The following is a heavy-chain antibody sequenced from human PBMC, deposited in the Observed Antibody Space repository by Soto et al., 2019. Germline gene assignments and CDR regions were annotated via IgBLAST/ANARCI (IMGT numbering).Heavy chain of an antibody. CDR3: ARRIAAAPTGDYYYGMDV. D-gene: IGHD6-13*01. CDR1: GNTFTYVY. CDR2: ITPFNGNT. J-gene: IGHJ6*02. V-gene: IGHV1-45*02. Sequence: SVKVSCKGSGNTFTYVYLHWVRQAPGQALEWMGWITPFNGNTKYAQKFQDRVTFTGDTSISTAYMELSRLRSDDTAVYYCARRIAAAPTGDYYYGMDVWGQGTTGTVSS.